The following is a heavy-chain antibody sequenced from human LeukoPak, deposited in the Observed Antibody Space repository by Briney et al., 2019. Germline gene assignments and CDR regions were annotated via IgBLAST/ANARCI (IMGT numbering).Heavy chain of an antibody. CDR2: ISGSGGST. D-gene: IGHD5-12*01. CDR1: GFTFSSYA. V-gene: IGHV3-23*01. J-gene: IGHJ4*02. CDR3: AKDRIVATMMCYFDY. Sequence: GGSLRLSCAASGFTFSSYAMRWVRQAPGKGLEWVSAISGSGGSTYYADSVKGRFTISRDNSKNTLYLQMNSLRAEDTAVYYCAKDRIVATMMCYFDYWGQGTLVTVSS.